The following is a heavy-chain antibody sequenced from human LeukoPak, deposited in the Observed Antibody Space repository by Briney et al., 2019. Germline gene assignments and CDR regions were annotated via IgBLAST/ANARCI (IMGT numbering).Heavy chain of an antibody. CDR3: ARGGGSGSYLQY. Sequence: SQTMSLTCSVSAGCSGRYYWSWVRQPSGKGLEWIGYIYYSGSTNYNPSLKSRVTISVDTSKNQFSLKLSSVTAADTAVYYCARGGGSGSYLQYWGQGTLVTVSS. J-gene: IGHJ4*02. V-gene: IGHV4-59*12. CDR2: IYYSGST. CDR1: AGCSGRYY. D-gene: IGHD1-26*01.